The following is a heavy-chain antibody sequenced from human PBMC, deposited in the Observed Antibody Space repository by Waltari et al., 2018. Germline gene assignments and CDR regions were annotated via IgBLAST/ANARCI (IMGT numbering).Heavy chain of an antibody. V-gene: IGHV1-3*01. J-gene: IGHJ4*02. CDR3: ARERGGLFDY. CDR2: FNAGNGNT. D-gene: IGHD3-10*01. Sequence: QVQLVPSGAEVKKPGASVKVSCKTSGYTFTDYVIPWLRQAPGQRPEWMGWFNAGNGNTYDSQKFRGRVIISGDTSASTVYMELSGLTSEDTAVYYCARERGGLFDYWGQGTLVTVSS. CDR1: GYTFTDYV.